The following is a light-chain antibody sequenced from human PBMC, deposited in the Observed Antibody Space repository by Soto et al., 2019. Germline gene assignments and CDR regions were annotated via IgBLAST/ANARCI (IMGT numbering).Light chain of an antibody. Sequence: QPVLTQPRSVSGSPGQSVTISCTGTSSDVGGYNYVSWYQQHPGKAPKLMIYDVSKRPSGVPDRFSGSKSGNTASLTISGLQAEDEADYYCCSYAGSYTSYVVFGGGTKLTVL. CDR2: DVS. CDR1: SSDVGGYNY. V-gene: IGLV2-11*01. J-gene: IGLJ2*01. CDR3: CSYAGSYTSYVV.